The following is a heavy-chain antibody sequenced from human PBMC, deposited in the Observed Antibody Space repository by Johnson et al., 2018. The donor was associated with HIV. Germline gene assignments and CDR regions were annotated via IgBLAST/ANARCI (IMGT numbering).Heavy chain of an antibody. CDR1: GFTFSDYY. CDR2: IRTSSSTI. V-gene: IGHV3-11*04. Sequence: QVQLVESGGGLVKPGGSLRLSCAASGFTFSDYYMSWIRQAPGKGPEWISYIRTSSSTIYYADSVKGRFTISRDNAKNSLYLQMNSLRVEDTAVYYCARYPIRDDAFDVWGQGTMVTVSS. D-gene: IGHD5-12*01. J-gene: IGHJ3*01. CDR3: ARYPIRDDAFDV.